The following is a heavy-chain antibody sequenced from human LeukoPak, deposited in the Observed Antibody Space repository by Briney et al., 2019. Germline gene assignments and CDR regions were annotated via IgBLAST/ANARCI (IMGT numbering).Heavy chain of an antibody. CDR1: GGSISSYY. J-gene: IGHJ4*02. D-gene: IGHD6-13*01. CDR3: ARRKSGSSWIFDY. V-gene: IGHV4-59*08. Sequence: PSETLSLTCTVSGGSISSYYWSWIRQPPGKGLEWIGYIYYSGSTNYNPSLKSRVTISVDTSKNQFSLKLSSVTAADTAVYYCARRKSGSSWIFDYWGQGTLVTVSS. CDR2: IYYSGST.